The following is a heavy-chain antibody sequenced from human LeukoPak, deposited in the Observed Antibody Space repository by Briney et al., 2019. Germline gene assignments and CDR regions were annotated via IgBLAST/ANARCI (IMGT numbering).Heavy chain of an antibody. D-gene: IGHD2-2*01. V-gene: IGHV4-30-4*08. CDR2: IYYSGST. Sequence: SQTLSLTCTVSGGSISSGDYYWSWIRQPPGKGLEWLGYIYYSGSTYYNPSLKSRVTIPVDTSKNQFSLKLSSVTAADTAVYYCARVPRKYQLPSYFDYWGQGTLVTVSS. J-gene: IGHJ4*02. CDR1: GGSISSGDYY. CDR3: ARVPRKYQLPSYFDY.